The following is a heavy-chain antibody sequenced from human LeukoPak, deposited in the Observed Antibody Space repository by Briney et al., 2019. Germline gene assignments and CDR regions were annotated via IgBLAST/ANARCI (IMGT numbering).Heavy chain of an antibody. D-gene: IGHD4-17*01. CDR2: ISWNSGSI. CDR3: AKGLMRYGDYSDYYYYYYGMDV. CDR1: GFTFDDYA. Sequence: GRSLRLSCAASGFTFDDYAMHWVRQAPGKGLEWVSGISWNSGSIGYADSVKGRFTISRDNAKNSLYLQMNSLRAEDTALYYCAKGLMRYGDYSDYYYYYYGMDVWGQGTTVTVSS. J-gene: IGHJ6*02. V-gene: IGHV3-9*01.